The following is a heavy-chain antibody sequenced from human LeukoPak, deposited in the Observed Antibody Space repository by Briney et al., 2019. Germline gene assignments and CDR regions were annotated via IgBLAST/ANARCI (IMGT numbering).Heavy chain of an antibody. CDR3: ARESVDTAMVLNPHYFDY. J-gene: IGHJ4*02. CDR1: GFTFSSYG. D-gene: IGHD5-18*01. Sequence: GGSLRLSCAASGFTFSSYGMHWVRQAPGKGLEWVAVISYDGSNKYYADSVKGRFTISRDNSKNTLYLQMNSLRAEDTAVYYCARESVDTAMVLNPHYFDYWGQGTLVTVSS. CDR2: ISYDGSNK. V-gene: IGHV3-30*03.